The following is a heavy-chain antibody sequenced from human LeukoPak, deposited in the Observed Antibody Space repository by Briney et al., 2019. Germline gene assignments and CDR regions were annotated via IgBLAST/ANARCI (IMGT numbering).Heavy chain of an antibody. J-gene: IGHJ6*03. V-gene: IGHV1-8*03. Sequence: ASVKVSCKASGYTFTSYDINWVRQATGQGLEWMGWMNPNSGNTGYAQKFQGRVTITRNTSISTAYMELSSLRSEDTAVYYCARASCSGGSCYRDSYYYYYMDVWGKGTTVTVSS. CDR1: GYTFTSYD. CDR2: MNPNSGNT. CDR3: ARASCSGGSCYRDSYYYYYMDV. D-gene: IGHD2-15*01.